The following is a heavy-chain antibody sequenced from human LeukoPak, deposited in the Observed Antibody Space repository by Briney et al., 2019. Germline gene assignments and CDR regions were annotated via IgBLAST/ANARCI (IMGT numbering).Heavy chain of an antibody. CDR2: IFYSGST. D-gene: IGHD3-22*01. V-gene: IGHV4-39*07. Sequence: SETLSLTCTVSGGSIGSGTYYWGWIRQSPGKGLEWIGSIFYSGSTNYNPSLKSRVTISVDTSKNQFSLKLSSVSAADTAVYYCARAPLDDSRNYIDPWGQGTRVTVSS. CDR1: GGSIGSGTYY. J-gene: IGHJ5*02. CDR3: ARAPLDDSRNYIDP.